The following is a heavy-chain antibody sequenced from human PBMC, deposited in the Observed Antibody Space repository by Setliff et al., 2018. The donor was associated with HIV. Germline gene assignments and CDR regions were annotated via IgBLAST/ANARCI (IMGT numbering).Heavy chain of an antibody. CDR2: INAGTGNT. D-gene: IGHD5-18*01. CDR3: ARSLREYSYGSPDY. CDR1: GYTFTSYG. Sequence: ASVKVSCKASGYTFTSYGISWVRQAPGQRFEWMGWINAGTGNTKYSQKFQDRVTISRDIHANTAYMELSSLRSEDTAIYYCARSLREYSYGSPDYWGPGTLVTVSS. V-gene: IGHV1-3*01. J-gene: IGHJ4*02.